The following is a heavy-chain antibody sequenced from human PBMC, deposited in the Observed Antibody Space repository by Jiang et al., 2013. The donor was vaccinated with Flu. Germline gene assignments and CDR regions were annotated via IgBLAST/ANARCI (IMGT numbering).Heavy chain of an antibody. J-gene: IGHJ4*02. V-gene: IGHV4-39*07. Sequence: GLVKPSETLSLRCSVSGGSIISEKSYWGWIRQPPGKGLEWIGSIYYSGTTYYNPSLKSRVTMSVDTSKKQFSLRLTSVGAADTAVYYCASQHWDHGVGSYYMSHWGQGALVTVSS. CDR2: IYYSGTT. CDR1: GGSIISEKSY. D-gene: IGHD3-10*01. CDR3: ASQHWDHGVGSYYMSH.